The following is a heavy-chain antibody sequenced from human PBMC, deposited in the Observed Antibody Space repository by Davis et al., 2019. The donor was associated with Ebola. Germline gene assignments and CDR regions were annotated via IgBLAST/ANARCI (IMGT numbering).Heavy chain of an antibody. CDR2: IYYSGST. CDR1: GGSISSGGYY. V-gene: IGHV4-31*03. J-gene: IGHJ4*02. Sequence: PSETLSLTCTVSGGSISSGGYYWSWIRQHPGKGLEWIGYIYYSGSTYYNPSLKSRVTISVDTSKNQFSLKLSSVTAADTAVYYCARNLHDYGDYQATYFDYWGQGTLVTVSS. D-gene: IGHD4-17*01. CDR3: ARNLHDYGDYQATYFDY.